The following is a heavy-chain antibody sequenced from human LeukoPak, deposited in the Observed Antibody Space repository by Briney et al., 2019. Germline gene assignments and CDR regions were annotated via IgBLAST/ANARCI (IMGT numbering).Heavy chain of an antibody. V-gene: IGHV3-7*01. D-gene: IGHD3-16*01. CDR3: ARLGMGYYFDY. Sequence: GGSLRLSCAASGFTFSSYWLSWVRQAPGKGLEWVANIKQDGSEKYYVDSVKGRFTISRDNAKNSLYLQMNSLRAEDTAVYYCARLGMGYYFDYWGQGTLVTVSS. CDR1: GFTFSSYW. J-gene: IGHJ4*02. CDR2: IKQDGSEK.